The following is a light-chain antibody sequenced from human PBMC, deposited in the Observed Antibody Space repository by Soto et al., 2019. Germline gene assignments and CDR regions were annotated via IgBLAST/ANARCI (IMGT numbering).Light chain of an antibody. CDR1: SSNIGSNY. CDR2: KNN. V-gene: IGLV1-47*01. CDR3: AVWDDSLSGREV. J-gene: IGLJ2*01. Sequence: QSELTQPPSASGTPGQRVTISCSGSSSNIGSNYVYWYQQVPGTTPKLLIYKNNQRPSGVPERFSGSKSGTSASLAISGLRSEDEADYYCAVWDDSLSGREVFGGGTKVTVL.